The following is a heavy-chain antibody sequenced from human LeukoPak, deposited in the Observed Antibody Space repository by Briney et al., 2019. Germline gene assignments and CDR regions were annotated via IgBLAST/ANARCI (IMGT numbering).Heavy chain of an antibody. V-gene: IGHV1-8*02. D-gene: IGHD1-26*01. CDR2: MNPNSGNT. CDR3: ARGGSYYDDY. Sequence: ASVKVSRKASGYTFTSYGISWVRQATGQGLEWMGWMNPNSGNTGYAQKFQGRVTMTRNTSISTAYMELSSLRSEDTAVYYCARGGSYYDDYWGQGTLVTVSS. CDR1: GYTFTSYG. J-gene: IGHJ4*02.